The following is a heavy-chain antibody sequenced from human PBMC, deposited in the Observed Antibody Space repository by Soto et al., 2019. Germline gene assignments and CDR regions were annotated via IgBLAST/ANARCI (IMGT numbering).Heavy chain of an antibody. CDR2: TGGDGGAT. V-gene: IGHV3-23*01. CDR1: GVTFSSFS. D-gene: IGHD3-10*01. CDR3: AKKVNSGSGSQFFDY. Sequence: EVQLLESGGGLVHPGGSLRLSCAASGVTFSSFSMSWVRQAPGKGLEWVSGFSTGGDGGATYYADSVKGRFTISRDNSKNTLVLQMNSLRAEDTAIYYCAKKVNSGSGSQFFDYWGQGALVTVSS. J-gene: IGHJ4*02.